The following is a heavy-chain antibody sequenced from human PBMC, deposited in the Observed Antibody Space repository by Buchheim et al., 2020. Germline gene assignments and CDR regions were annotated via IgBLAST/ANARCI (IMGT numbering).Heavy chain of an antibody. J-gene: IGHJ5*02. CDR3: AGGSRNGGRP. CDR1: GFTFSSNW. D-gene: IGHD2-8*01. Sequence: EVQLVESGGGLVQPGGSLRLSCAASGFTFSSNWMSWVRQAPGKGLEWVANIKEDGSEKYYVDSVKGRFTVSRDNAKNSLYLQMNSLRAEDTAVYYCAGGSRNGGRPWGQGTL. V-gene: IGHV3-7*01. CDR2: IKEDGSEK.